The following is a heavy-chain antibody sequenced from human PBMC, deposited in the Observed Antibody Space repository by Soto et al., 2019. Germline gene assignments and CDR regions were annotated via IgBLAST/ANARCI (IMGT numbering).Heavy chain of an antibody. CDR1: GFSFRSHG. V-gene: IGHV3-33*06. CDR3: AKSIATRLNYGMEV. D-gene: IGHD6-6*01. Sequence: SLRLSCAASGFSFRSHGMHWVRQAPGKGLEWVAVIWHDGSNKTYADSVRGRFTISRDNSKNTLFLQVNSLRAEDTAVYYCAKSIATRLNYGMEVWGQGTTVTVSS. J-gene: IGHJ6*02. CDR2: IWHDGSNK.